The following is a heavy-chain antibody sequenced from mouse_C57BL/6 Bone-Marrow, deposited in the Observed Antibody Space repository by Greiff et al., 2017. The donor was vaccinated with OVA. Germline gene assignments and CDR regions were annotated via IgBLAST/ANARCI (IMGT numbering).Heavy chain of an antibody. CDR2: IRRKSDNYAT. CDR3: VRHVSLYYDNDDYAMDY. CDR1: GFSFNTYA. V-gene: IGHV10-1*01. D-gene: IGHD2-4*01. Sequence: EVQLVESGGGLVQPKGSLKLSCAASGFSFNTYAMNWVRQAPGQGLEWVGCIRRKSDNYATYYADSVKDRFTISRDDSESMLYLQMNNMKAEDTAMYYCVRHVSLYYDNDDYAMDYWGQGTSVTVSS. J-gene: IGHJ4*01.